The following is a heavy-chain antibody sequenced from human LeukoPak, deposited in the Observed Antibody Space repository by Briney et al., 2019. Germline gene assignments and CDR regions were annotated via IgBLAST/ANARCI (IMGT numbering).Heavy chain of an antibody. CDR1: GITLSSYG. Sequence: GGSLRPSCAASGITLSSYGMRWVRQAPGKGLEWVAFIRYDGSNKHYRDSVKGRFTISRDNFKNTLYQQMNRLRPEDTAVYYCAKGELVSLDYWGQGTLVTVSS. D-gene: IGHD6-13*01. CDR2: IRYDGSNK. V-gene: IGHV3-30*02. CDR3: AKGELVSLDY. J-gene: IGHJ4*02.